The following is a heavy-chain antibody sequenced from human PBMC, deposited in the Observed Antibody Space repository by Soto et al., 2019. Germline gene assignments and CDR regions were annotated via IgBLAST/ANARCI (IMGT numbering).Heavy chain of an antibody. Sequence: QVQLLQSGAEVKKPGSSVKVSCKASGGIFSSYTINWLRQAPGQGLEWLGWIIPIFGSANYAQKLQGRVTITEDESTSTAYMELSSLSSEDTAVYYCARMSNTGMVTTRYYGMDVWGQGTTVTVSS. V-gene: IGHV1-69*01. CDR2: IIPIFGSA. D-gene: IGHD5-18*01. CDR1: GGIFSSYT. J-gene: IGHJ6*02. CDR3: ARMSNTGMVTTRYYGMDV.